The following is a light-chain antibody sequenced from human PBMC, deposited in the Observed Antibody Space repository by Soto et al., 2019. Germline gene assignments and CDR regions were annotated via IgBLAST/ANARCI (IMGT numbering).Light chain of an antibody. Sequence: QSALTQPASVSGSPGQSITISCTGGSSDIGGYNYVSWFQQHPGKAPKLMIYEVTNRPSGVSNRFSGSQSGSTASLTISGLQAEDEADYYCSSYTSSNTHVFGTGTKLTVL. CDR1: SSDIGGYNY. CDR3: SSYTSSNTHV. CDR2: EVT. V-gene: IGLV2-14*01. J-gene: IGLJ1*01.